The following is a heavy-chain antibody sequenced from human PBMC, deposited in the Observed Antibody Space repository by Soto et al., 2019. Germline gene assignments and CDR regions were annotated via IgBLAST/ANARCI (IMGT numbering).Heavy chain of an antibody. V-gene: IGHV3-66*01. Sequence: EVQLVESGGGLVQPGGSLGLSWSASGFPVSSSCMTWVRQAPGKGLGGGSITYSGGSTFYADSVKDRFTISRDHSKNTLFLQMNSLRAEDTAVYYCARDHFITQSYYFYGMDVWGQGTTVTVSS. J-gene: IGHJ6*02. CDR3: ARDHFITQSYYFYGMDV. CDR2: TYSGGST. CDR1: GFPVSSSC. D-gene: IGHD3-22*01.